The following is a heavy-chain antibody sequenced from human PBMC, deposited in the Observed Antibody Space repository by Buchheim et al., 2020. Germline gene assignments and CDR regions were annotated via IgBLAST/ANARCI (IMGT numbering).Heavy chain of an antibody. V-gene: IGHV4-61*01. CDR2: IYYSGSN. Sequence: QVQLQESGPGLVKPSETLSLTCTVSGGSVSSGSYYWSWIRQPPGKGLEWIGYIYYSGSNNYNPSLQSRVTISVDTSKNQFSLKLSSVTAADTAVYYCARGIVAAAAPFDYWGQGTL. CDR1: GGSVSSGSYY. D-gene: IGHD6-13*01. J-gene: IGHJ4*02. CDR3: ARGIVAAAAPFDY.